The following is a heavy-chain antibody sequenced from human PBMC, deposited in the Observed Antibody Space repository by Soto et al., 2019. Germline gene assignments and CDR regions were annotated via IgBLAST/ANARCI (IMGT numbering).Heavy chain of an antibody. Sequence: SETLSLTCTVSGGSINSNSYYWAWIRQTPGKGLAWIASIYFDGSTYYNPSLKGRVTISVDTSKNQFSLRLTSVTTADTAVYYCAKVMVAATRHTDFDSWGQGTLVTVSS. CDR3: AKVMVAATRHTDFDS. CDR1: GGSINSNSYY. V-gene: IGHV4-39*01. J-gene: IGHJ4*02. D-gene: IGHD2-15*01. CDR2: IYFDGST.